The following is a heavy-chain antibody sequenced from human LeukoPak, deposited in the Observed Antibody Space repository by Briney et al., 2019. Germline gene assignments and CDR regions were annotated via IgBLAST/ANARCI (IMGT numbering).Heavy chain of an antibody. Sequence: PGGSLRLSCAASGFTFSGSAMHWVRQASGKGLEWVGRIRSKVNSYATAYAASVKGRFTISRDDSKNTAYLQMNSLKTEDTAVYYCTRRGGDQNVQNDYWGQGTLVTVSS. J-gene: IGHJ4*02. CDR1: GFTFSGSA. D-gene: IGHD4-17*01. V-gene: IGHV3-73*01. CDR2: IRSKVNSYAT. CDR3: TRRGGDQNVQNDY.